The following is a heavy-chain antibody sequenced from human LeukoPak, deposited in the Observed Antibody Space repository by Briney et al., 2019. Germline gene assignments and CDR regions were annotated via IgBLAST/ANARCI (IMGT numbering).Heavy chain of an antibody. V-gene: IGHV1-69*01. J-gene: IGHJ4*02. D-gene: IGHD4-11*01. CDR1: GGTFSSYA. CDR3: ARAMTTVTGLWDY. CDR2: IIPIFGTA. Sequence: ASVKVSCKASGGTFSSYAISWVRQAPGQGLEWMGGIIPIFGTANYAQKFQGRFTITADESTSTAYMELSSLRSEDTAVYYCARAMTTVTGLWDYWGQGTLVTVSS.